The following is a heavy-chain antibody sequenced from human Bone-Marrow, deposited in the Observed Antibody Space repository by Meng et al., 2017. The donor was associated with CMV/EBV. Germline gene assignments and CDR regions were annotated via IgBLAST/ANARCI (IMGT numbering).Heavy chain of an antibody. Sequence: GGSLRLSCAASGFTFSSYSMNWVRQAPGKGLEWVSSISSSSSYIYYADSVKGRFTISRDNAKNSLYLQMNSLRAEDTAVYYCARYRGYCSSTSCYKNSGGYYYGMDVWGQGTTVTVSS. D-gene: IGHD2-2*02. CDR2: ISSSSSYI. V-gene: IGHV3-21*01. J-gene: IGHJ6*02. CDR3: ARYRGYCSSTSCYKNSGGYYYGMDV. CDR1: GFTFSSYS.